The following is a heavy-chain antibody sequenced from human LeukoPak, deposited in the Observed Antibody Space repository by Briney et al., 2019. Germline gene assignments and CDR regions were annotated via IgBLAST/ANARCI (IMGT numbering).Heavy chain of an antibody. V-gene: IGHV1-2*02. J-gene: IGHJ6*03. Sequence: ASVKVSCKASGYTFTSYGISWVRQAPGQGLEWMGWINPNSGGTNYAQKFQGRVTMTRDTSISTAYMELSRLRSDDTAVYYCARGGYYDILTGYYTPYYYYYMDVWGKGTTVTVSS. CDR2: INPNSGGT. CDR3: ARGGYYDILTGYYTPYYYYYMDV. CDR1: GYTFTSYG. D-gene: IGHD3-9*01.